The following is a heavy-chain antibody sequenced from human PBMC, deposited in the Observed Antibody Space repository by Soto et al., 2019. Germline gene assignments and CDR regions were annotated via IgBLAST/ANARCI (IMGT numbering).Heavy chain of an antibody. CDR1: GGSIISGGYS. Sequence: SETLSLTCAVSGGSIISGGYSWSWIRQPPGKGLQWIGHIYEGGNTYYTPPLESRVAISTDKSKNQFSLRLSSVTAADTAVYYCVRRSPEDAFDIWGQGTMVTVSS. J-gene: IGHJ3*02. CDR2: IYEGGNT. CDR3: VRRSPEDAFDI. V-gene: IGHV4-30-2*01.